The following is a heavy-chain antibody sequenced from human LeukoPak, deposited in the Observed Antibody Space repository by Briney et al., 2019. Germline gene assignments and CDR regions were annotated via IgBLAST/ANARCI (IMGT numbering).Heavy chain of an antibody. J-gene: IGHJ4*02. Sequence: GGSLRLSCAASGFTFSSYAMSWVRQAPGKGLEWVSGISGSGGSTHYADSVKGRFTISRDNSKNTLYLQMNSLRAEDTAVYYCAKDEWSSGYNFDYWGQGTLVTVSS. CDR1: GFTFSSYA. CDR3: AKDEWSSGYNFDY. CDR2: ISGSGGST. V-gene: IGHV3-23*01. D-gene: IGHD5-12*01.